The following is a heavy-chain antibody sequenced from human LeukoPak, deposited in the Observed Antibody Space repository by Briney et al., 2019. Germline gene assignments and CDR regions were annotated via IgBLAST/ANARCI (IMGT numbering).Heavy chain of an antibody. D-gene: IGHD1-26*01. Sequence: GGSLRLSCAASGFTFSSYAMHWVRQAPGKGLEWVAVISYDGSNKYYADSVKGRFTISRDNSKNTLYLQMNSLRAEDTAVYYCAREHLGATTLFYFDYWGQGTLVTVSS. CDR2: ISYDGSNK. J-gene: IGHJ4*02. CDR3: AREHLGATTLFYFDY. CDR1: GFTFSSYA. V-gene: IGHV3-30*04.